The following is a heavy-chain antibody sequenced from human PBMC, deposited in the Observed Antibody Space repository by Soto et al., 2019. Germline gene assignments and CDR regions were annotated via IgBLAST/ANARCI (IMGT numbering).Heavy chain of an antibody. V-gene: IGHV4-59*08. CDR3: ARQEWRAPRFDY. D-gene: IGHD3-3*01. CDR1: GGSISGYY. CDR2: IYYSGST. Sequence: PSETLSLTCTVSGGSISGYYWSWIRQPPGKGLEWIGYIYYSGSTNYNPSLKSRVTISVDTSKNQFSLKLSSVTAADTAVYYCARQEWRAPRFDYWGQGTLVTVSS. J-gene: IGHJ4*02.